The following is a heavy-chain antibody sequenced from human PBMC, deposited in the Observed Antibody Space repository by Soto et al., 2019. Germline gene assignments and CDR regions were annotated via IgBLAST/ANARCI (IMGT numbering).Heavy chain of an antibody. CDR3: ARGYNIDY. V-gene: IGHV3-7*03. Sequence: PGGSLRLSCAASGFTFSSYWMTWVRQAPGKGLEWVANIKQSGSETYYVDSVKGRFTISRDDAKNALYLQMNTLRAEDTAVCFCARGYNIDYWGQGTLVTVSS. CDR1: GFTFSSYW. D-gene: IGHD5-18*01. J-gene: IGHJ4*02. CDR2: IKQSGSET.